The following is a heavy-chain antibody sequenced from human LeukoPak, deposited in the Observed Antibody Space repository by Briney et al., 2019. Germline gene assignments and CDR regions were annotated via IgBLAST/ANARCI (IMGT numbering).Heavy chain of an antibody. J-gene: IGHJ5*02. Sequence: GGSLRLSCAASGFTFSGYEMNWVRQAPGKGLEWVSGISGGGGSTYYADSVKGRFTISRDNSKNTLYLQMDSLRAEDTALYYCAKGSGINHYHWIDPWGQGTLVTVSS. CDR2: ISGGGGST. D-gene: IGHD1-14*01. V-gene: IGHV3-23*01. CDR1: GFTFSGYE. CDR3: AKGSGINHYHWIDP.